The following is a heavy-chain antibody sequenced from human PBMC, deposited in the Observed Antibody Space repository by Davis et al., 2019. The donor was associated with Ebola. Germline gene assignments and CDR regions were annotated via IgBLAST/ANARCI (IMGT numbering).Heavy chain of an antibody. D-gene: IGHD6-19*01. CDR2: IIPIFGTA. Sequence: SVKVSCKASGGTFSSYATSWVRQAPGQGLEWMGGIIPIFGTANYAQKFRGRVTITRDTSASTSYMELSSLRSEDTAVFYCARGKTVAGTRGLSWFDPWGPGTLVTVSS. CDR1: GGTFSSYA. J-gene: IGHJ5*02. V-gene: IGHV1-69*05. CDR3: ARGKTVAGTRGLSWFDP.